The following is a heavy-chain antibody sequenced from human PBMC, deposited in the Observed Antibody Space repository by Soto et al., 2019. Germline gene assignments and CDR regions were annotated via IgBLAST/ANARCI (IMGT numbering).Heavy chain of an antibody. CDR3: ARGYSSACFVFDI. CDR1: GFTFSSYG. V-gene: IGHV3-33*01. CDR2: IWYDGSNK. J-gene: IGHJ3*02. Sequence: GGSLRLSCAASGFTFSSYGMHWVRQAPGKGLEWVAVIWYDGSNKYYADSVKGRFTISRDNSKNTLYLQMNSLRAEDTDEYKWARGYSSACFVFDIWAQGTLVPVSS. D-gene: IGHD6-19*01.